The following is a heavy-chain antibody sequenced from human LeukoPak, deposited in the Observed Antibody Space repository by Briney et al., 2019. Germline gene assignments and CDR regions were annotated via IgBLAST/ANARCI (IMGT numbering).Heavy chain of an antibody. V-gene: IGHV3-30*04. D-gene: IGHD6-13*01. Sequence: PGGSLRLSCAASGFTFSSYAMHWVRQAPGKGLEWVAVISYDGSNKYYADSVKGRFTISRDNSKNTLYLQMNSLRAEDTAVYYCAREGRQLIDYFDYWGQGTLVTVSS. CDR1: GFTFSSYA. CDR3: AREGRQLIDYFDY. J-gene: IGHJ4*02. CDR2: ISYDGSNK.